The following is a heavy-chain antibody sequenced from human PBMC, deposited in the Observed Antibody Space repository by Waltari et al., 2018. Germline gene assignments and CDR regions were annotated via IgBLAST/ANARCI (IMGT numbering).Heavy chain of an antibody. CDR1: GGSFSGYY. CDR2: INHSGST. V-gene: IGHV4-34*01. CDR3: ARGDPNSSSWHPPVDY. D-gene: IGHD6-13*01. J-gene: IGHJ4*02. Sequence: QVQLQQWGAGLLKPSETLSLTCAVYGGSFSGYYWSWIRQPPGKGLEWIGEINHSGSTNYNPSLKSRVTISVDTSKNQFSLKLSSVTAADTAVYYCARGDPNSSSWHPPVDYWGQGTLVTVSS.